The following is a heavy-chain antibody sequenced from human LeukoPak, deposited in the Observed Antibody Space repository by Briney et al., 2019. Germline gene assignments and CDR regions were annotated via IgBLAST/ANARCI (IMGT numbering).Heavy chain of an antibody. CDR3: ARSAVAGSSAVDY. CDR2: ISSNGGSS. J-gene: IGHJ4*02. D-gene: IGHD6-19*01. Sequence: GGSLRLSCAASGFTFSSYAMHWVRQAPGKGLEYVSAISSNGGSSYYANSVKGRFTISRDNSKNTLYLQMGSLRAEDMAVYYCARSAVAGSSAVDYWGQGTLVTVSS. V-gene: IGHV3-64*01. CDR1: GFTFSSYA.